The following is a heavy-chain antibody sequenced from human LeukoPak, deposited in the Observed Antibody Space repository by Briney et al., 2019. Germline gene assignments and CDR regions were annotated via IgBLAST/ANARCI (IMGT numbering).Heavy chain of an antibody. D-gene: IGHD3-22*01. CDR3: ARVRDYYYDNCGYYDY. CDR2: IYYSGNT. CDR1: GGSIGGYF. V-gene: IGHV4-59*01. Sequence: PSETLSLTCTVSGGSIGGYFWTWIRQAPGKGLEWIGHIYYSGNTNYDPSLKNRVSTSVDTSKNQISLKLTSVTSADTAKYYCARVRDYYYDNCGYYDYWGQGTLVTVSS. J-gene: IGHJ4*02.